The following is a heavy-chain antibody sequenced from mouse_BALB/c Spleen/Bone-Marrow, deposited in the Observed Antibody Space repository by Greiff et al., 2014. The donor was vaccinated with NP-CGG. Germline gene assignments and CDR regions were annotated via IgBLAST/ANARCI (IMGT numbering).Heavy chain of an antibody. CDR2: ILPGSGST. CDR3: ARSGLHAFDY. D-gene: IGHD3-1*01. CDR1: GYTFSSYW. V-gene: IGHV1-9*01. J-gene: IGHJ3*01. Sequence: VQLQESGAELMKPGASVKISCKVTGYTFSSYWIEWVKQRPGHGLEWIGEILPGSGSTNYNDKFKGKATFTADTSSNPAYMQISSLTSEDSAVYYCARSGLHAFDYWGQGTLVTVSA.